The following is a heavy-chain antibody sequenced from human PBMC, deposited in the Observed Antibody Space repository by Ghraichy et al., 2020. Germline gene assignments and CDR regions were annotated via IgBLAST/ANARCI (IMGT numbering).Heavy chain of an antibody. Sequence: LSLTCAASGITFNNYAMSWVRQAPGKGLEWVSSINTNGGSTYYADSVKGRFTISRDNPKNTLYLQMNSLGAEDTAIYYCAKGARGLWFGGYFDSWGQGTLVTVSS. CDR1: GITFNNYA. V-gene: IGHV3-23*01. D-gene: IGHD3-10*01. CDR3: AKGARGLWFGGYFDS. CDR2: INTNGGST. J-gene: IGHJ4*02.